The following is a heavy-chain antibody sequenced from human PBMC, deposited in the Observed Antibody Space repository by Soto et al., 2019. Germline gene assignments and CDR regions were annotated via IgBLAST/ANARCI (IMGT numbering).Heavy chain of an antibody. CDR3: ARRRVTSGSYDMDV. CDR1: GYSFTTYW. CDR2: IYPDDSDT. D-gene: IGHD2-21*02. V-gene: IGHV5-51*01. Sequence: PGESLKISCQGFGYSFTTYWIAWVRQMPGKGLEWMGIIYPDDSDTRYSPSFQGQVIISVDKSISTAYLQWSSLKASDTAMYYCARRRVTSGSYDMDVWGQGTTVTVSS. J-gene: IGHJ6*02.